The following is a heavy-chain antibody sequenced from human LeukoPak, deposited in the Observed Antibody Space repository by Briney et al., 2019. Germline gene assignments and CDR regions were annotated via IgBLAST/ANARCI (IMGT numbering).Heavy chain of an antibody. J-gene: IGHJ3*02. CDR2: IYYSGST. CDR1: GGSISSYY. V-gene: IGHV4-59*08. D-gene: IGHD3-22*01. CDR3: ARRKYYYESLVGFDI. Sequence: SQTLSLTCTVSGGSISSYYWSWIRQPPGKGLEWIGYIYYSGSTNYNPSLKSRVTISVDTSKNQFSLKLSSVTAADTAVYYCARRKYYYESLVGFDIWGQGTMVTVSS.